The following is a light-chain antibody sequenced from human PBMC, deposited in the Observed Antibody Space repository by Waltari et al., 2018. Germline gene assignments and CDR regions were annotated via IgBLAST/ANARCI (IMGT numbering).Light chain of an antibody. CDR2: AAS. Sequence: DIQMTQSPSSPSASVRDRVTITCRVSQSIRSPLNWYQQKPGRAPKLLIYAASSLRSWLPSRFSGRGSGTDFTFTISSLQPEDFATYYCQQSSITPQGTFGHGTRLEIK. CDR1: QSIRSP. CDR3: QQSSITPQGT. J-gene: IGKJ5*01. V-gene: IGKV1-39*01.